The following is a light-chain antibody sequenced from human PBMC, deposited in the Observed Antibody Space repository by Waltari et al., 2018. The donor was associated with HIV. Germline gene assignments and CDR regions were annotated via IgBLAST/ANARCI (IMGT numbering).Light chain of an antibody. Sequence: QSALTQPASVSGSPGQSITIPCPGITTDVSSSNLVSWYQHHPGKAPKPMIFEVDKRPSGVSNRFSGSKSGNTASLTISWLQAEDEADYYCCSYASSGTFVVFGGGTNLTVL. CDR3: CSYASSGTFVV. CDR1: TTDVSSSNL. J-gene: IGLJ2*01. V-gene: IGLV2-23*02. CDR2: EVD.